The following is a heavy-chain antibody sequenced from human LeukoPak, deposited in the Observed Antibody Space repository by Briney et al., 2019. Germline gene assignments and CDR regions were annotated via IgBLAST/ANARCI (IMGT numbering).Heavy chain of an antibody. Sequence: PSETLSLTCTVSGGSISSYYWSWIRQPPGKGLEWSGYIYYSGSTNYNPSLKSRVTISVDRSKNQFSLKLSSVTAADTAVYYCARGRIVGATPPDYWGQGTLVTVSS. J-gene: IGHJ4*02. CDR3: ARGRIVGATPPDY. D-gene: IGHD1-26*01. CDR2: IYYSGST. CDR1: GGSISSYY. V-gene: IGHV4-59*12.